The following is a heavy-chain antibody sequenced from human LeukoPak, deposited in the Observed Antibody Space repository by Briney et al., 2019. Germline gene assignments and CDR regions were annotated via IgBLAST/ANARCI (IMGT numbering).Heavy chain of an antibody. CDR3: ARGLRVEYYYDSSGYYYYDY. D-gene: IGHD3-22*01. J-gene: IGHJ4*02. CDR1: GGSISSYY. CDR2: IYCSGST. Sequence: SETLSLTRTVSGGSISSYYWSWIRQPPGKGLEWIGYIYCSGSTNYHPSLKSRVTISVDTSKNQFSLKLSSVTAADTAVYYCARGLRVEYYYDSSGYYYYDYWGQGTLVTVSS. V-gene: IGHV4-59*01.